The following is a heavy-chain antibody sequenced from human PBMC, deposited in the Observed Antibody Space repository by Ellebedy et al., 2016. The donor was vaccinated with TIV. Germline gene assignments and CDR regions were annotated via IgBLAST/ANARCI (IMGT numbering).Heavy chain of an antibody. J-gene: IGHJ4*02. CDR3: ARENWGDLDY. Sequence: GESLKISSAASGFTFKDYWMAWVRQAPGEGLGLVAPINHDGSGTFYLDSVTGRFPISRDNAKNSLYLQMNNLRAEDTAVYYCARENWGDLDYWGQGTLVTVSS. V-gene: IGHV3-7*03. D-gene: IGHD7-27*01. CDR1: GFTFKDYW. CDR2: INHDGSGT.